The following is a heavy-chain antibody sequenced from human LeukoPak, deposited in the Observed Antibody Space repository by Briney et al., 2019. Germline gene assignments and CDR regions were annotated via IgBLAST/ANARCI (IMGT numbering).Heavy chain of an antibody. V-gene: IGHV1-2*02. J-gene: IGHJ4*02. Sequence: ASVKVSCKASGYTFTGYYMHWVRQAPGQGLEWMVWINPNSGGTNYAQKFQGRVTMTRDTSINTAYMELSRLRSDDTAEYYCASVPGQYDSSGYDTTSFDYWGQGTLVTVSS. CDR1: GYTFTGYY. CDR2: INPNSGGT. D-gene: IGHD3-22*01. CDR3: ASVPGQYDSSGYDTTSFDY.